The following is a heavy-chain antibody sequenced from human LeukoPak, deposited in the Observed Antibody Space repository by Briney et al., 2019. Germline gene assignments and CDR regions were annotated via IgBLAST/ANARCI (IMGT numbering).Heavy chain of an antibody. CDR1: GFTFSGSA. D-gene: IGHD2-15*01. J-gene: IGHJ6*04. CDR3: TRLQGSSGGFRMDV. CDR2: IRGKANSYAT. Sequence: PGGSLKLSCAASGFTFSGSAMHWVRQASGKGLEWVGRIRGKANSYATAYAASVKGRFTISRDDSKNTAYLQMNSLKTEDTAVYYCTRLQGSSGGFRMDVWGKGTTVTVSS. V-gene: IGHV3-73*01.